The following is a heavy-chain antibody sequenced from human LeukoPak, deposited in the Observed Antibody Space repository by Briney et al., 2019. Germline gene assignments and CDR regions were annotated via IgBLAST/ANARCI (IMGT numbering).Heavy chain of an antibody. Sequence: ASVKVSCKASGYTFTSYDISWVRQAPGQGLEWMGWISAYNGNTNYAQKLQGRVTMTTDTSTSTAYMELRSLRSDDTAVYYCARGGHMVRGVIIPNWFDPWGQGTLVTVSS. V-gene: IGHV1-18*01. D-gene: IGHD3-10*01. CDR3: ARGGHMVRGVIIPNWFDP. CDR2: ISAYNGNT. CDR1: GYTFTSYD. J-gene: IGHJ5*02.